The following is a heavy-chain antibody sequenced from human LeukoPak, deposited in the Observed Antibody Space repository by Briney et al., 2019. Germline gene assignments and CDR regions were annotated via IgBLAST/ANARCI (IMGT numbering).Heavy chain of an antibody. D-gene: IGHD3-9*01. CDR2: IYHSGST. Sequence: SQTLSLTCAVSGDSVSSGVYSWSWIRQPPGQGLEWIGYIYHSGSTYYNPSLKSRVTISVDTSKNQFSLKLSSVTAADTAVYYCARGLPENHDILTGYHDYWGQGTLVTVSS. V-gene: IGHV4-30-2*01. J-gene: IGHJ4*02. CDR3: ARGLPENHDILTGYHDY. CDR1: GDSVSSGVYS.